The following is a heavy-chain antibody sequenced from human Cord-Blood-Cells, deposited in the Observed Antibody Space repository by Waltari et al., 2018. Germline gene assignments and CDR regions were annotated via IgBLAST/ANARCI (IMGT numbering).Heavy chain of an antibody. D-gene: IGHD3-3*01. CDR3: ARVLPRYYDFWSGYNWFDP. V-gene: IGHV4-34*01. CDR1: GGSFSGYY. CDR2: INHSGST. J-gene: IGHJ5*02. Sequence: QVQLQQWGAGLLKPSETLSLTCAVYGGSFSGYYWSWIRQPPGKGLEWIGEINHSGSTKYNPSRKSRVTISVDTSKNQFSLKLSSVTAADTAVYYCARVLPRYYDFWSGYNWFDPWGQGTLVTVSS.